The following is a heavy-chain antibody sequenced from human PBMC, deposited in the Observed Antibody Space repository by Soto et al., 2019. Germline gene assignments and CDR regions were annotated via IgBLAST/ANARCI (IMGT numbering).Heavy chain of an antibody. D-gene: IGHD3-3*01. J-gene: IGHJ6*02. CDR2: IYWNDDK. V-gene: IGHV2-5*01. CDR3: AHSRFLEWLLLGTGGDYGMDV. Sequence: SGPTLVNPTQTLTLTCTFSGFSLSTSGVGVGWIRQPPGKALEWLALIYWNDDKRYSPSLKSRLTITKDTSKNQVVLTMTNMDPVDTATYYCAHSRFLEWLLLGTGGDYGMDVWGQGTTVTVSS. CDR1: GFSLSTSGVG.